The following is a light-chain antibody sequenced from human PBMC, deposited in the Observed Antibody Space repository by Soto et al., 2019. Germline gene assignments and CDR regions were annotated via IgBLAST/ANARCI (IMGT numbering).Light chain of an antibody. CDR1: QTVNSR. V-gene: IGKV3-15*01. CDR3: QQYNSWPPS. Sequence: ETVMAQSPASLSVSPGERATLSCRASQTVNSRLAWYQQKPGQPPRPLIYDASTRATGIPARFRASVSGTEFTLTISSLQSEDFAMYYWQQYNSWPPSFGQGTNVEI. CDR2: DAS. J-gene: IGKJ1*01.